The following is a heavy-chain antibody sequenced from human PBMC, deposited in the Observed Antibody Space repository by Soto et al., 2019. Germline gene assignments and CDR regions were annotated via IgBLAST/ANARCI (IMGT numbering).Heavy chain of an antibody. D-gene: IGHD3-3*01. CDR3: ARADYDSISNWFDP. V-gene: IGHV4-31*03. CDR1: GGSISSGGYY. CDR2: IYYSGST. J-gene: IGHJ5*02. Sequence: SETLSLTCTVSGGSISSGGYYWSWIRQHPGKGLEWIGYIYYSGSTYYNPSLKSRVTISVDTSKNQFSLKLSSVTAADTAVYYCARADYDSISNWFDPWGQGTLVTVSS.